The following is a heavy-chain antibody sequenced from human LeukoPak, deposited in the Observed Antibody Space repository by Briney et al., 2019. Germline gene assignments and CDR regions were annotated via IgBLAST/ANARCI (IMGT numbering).Heavy chain of an antibody. CDR2: INPTSGAT. Sequence: ASVKVSCKASGYTFTDYFLHWVRQAPGQGLEWMGWINPTSGATYYAQKFQGRVTMTRDTSISTAYMELSRLRSDDTAVYYCARVRGAYFDYWGQGTLVTVSS. CDR3: ARVRGAYFDY. V-gene: IGHV1-2*02. J-gene: IGHJ4*02. CDR1: GYTFTDYF.